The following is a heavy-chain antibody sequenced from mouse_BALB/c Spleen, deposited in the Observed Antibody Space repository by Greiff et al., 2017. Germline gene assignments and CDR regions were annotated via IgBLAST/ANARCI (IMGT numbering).Heavy chain of an antibody. CDR3: ARGATATPYYAMDY. CDR2: ISTYYGDA. V-gene: IGHV1S137*01. J-gene: IGHJ4*01. CDR1: GYTFTDYA. Sequence: QVQLQQSGAELVRPGVSVKISCKGSGYTFTDYAMHWVKQSHAKSLEWIGVISTYYGDASYNQKFKGKATMTVDKSSSTAYMELARLTSEDSAIYYCARGATATPYYAMDYWGQGTSVTVSS. D-gene: IGHD1-2*01.